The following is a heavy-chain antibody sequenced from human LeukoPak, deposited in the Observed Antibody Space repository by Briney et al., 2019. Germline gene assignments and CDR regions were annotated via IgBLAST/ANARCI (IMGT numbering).Heavy chain of an antibody. D-gene: IGHD3-22*01. CDR1: GFTFSSYG. CDR3: ARELKVYLHYYDSSGYTDY. J-gene: IGHJ4*02. CDR2: IWYDRSNK. V-gene: IGHV3-33*01. Sequence: PGRSLRLSCTASGFTFSSYGMHWVRQAPGKGLEWVAVIWYDRSNKYYADSVKGRFTISRDNSKNTLYLQMNSLRAEDTAVYYCARELKVYLHYYDSSGYTDYWGQGTLVTVSS.